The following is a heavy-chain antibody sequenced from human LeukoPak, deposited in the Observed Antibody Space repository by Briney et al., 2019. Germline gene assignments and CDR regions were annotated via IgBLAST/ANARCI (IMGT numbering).Heavy chain of an antibody. CDR1: GLTFSSHG. J-gene: IGHJ5*02. CDR2: ISHDGSNY. V-gene: IGHV3-30*18. Sequence: PRRSLRLSCGASGLTFSSHGMHWVRQAPGKGLEWLAVISHDGSNYYYADSVKGRFTISRDNSKNTLYLQMNSLRVEDTAVYYCAKVRGGAMAGILSPLSAFDLWGQGTLVTVSS. D-gene: IGHD6-19*01. CDR3: AKVRGGAMAGILSPLSAFDL.